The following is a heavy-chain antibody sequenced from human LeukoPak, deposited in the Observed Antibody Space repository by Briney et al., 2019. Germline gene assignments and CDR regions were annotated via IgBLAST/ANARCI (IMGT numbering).Heavy chain of an antibody. CDR3: ARGRSSWYPVDY. V-gene: IGHV4-59*01. CDR2: IYYSGST. D-gene: IGHD6-13*01. Sequence: PSETLSLTCTVSGGSISSYYWSWIRQPPGKGLEWIGYIYYSGSTNYNPSLKSRVTISVDTSKNQFSLKLSSVTAADTAVYYCARGRSSWYPVDYWGQGTLVTVSS. J-gene: IGHJ4*02. CDR1: GGSISSYY.